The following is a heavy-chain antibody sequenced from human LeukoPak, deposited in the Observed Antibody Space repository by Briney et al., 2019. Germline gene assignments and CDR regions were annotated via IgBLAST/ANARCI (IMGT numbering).Heavy chain of an antibody. CDR2: ISGGGGST. CDR1: GFTFSSYA. J-gene: IGHJ4*02. Sequence: PGGSLRLSCAASGFTFSSYAMNWVRQAPGKGLEWVSGISGGGGSTWYADSVKGRFTISRDTSKNTLYLQMHSLRAEDTALYYCAKDGRGLTTVTTGWGDYWGQGTLVTVSP. V-gene: IGHV3-23*01. CDR3: AKDGRGLTTVTTGWGDY. D-gene: IGHD4-17*01.